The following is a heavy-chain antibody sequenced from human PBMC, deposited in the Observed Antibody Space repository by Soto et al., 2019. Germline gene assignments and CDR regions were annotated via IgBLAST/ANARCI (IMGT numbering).Heavy chain of an antibody. D-gene: IGHD1-1*01. CDR3: ARTYVPGIAGFDP. CDR1: GFTFSNYF. CDR2: MSGDGKTI. J-gene: IGHJ5*02. Sequence: EVQLVESGGGLVQPGGSLRLSCAASGFTFSNYFMHRVRQVPGEGLVWVSRMSGDGKTISYADSVKGRFTISRDNAKNTLYLQMNSLRVEDTAVYYCARTYVPGIAGFDPWGQGTLVTVSS. V-gene: IGHV3-74*01.